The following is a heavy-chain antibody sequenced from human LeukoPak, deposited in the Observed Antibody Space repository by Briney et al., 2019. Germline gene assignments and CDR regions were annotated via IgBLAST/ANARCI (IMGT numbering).Heavy chain of an antibody. CDR2: ISPDGRTA. V-gene: IGHV3-74*01. D-gene: IGHD6-19*01. CDR3: ARGTSDWHGTDY. Sequence: PGGSLRLSCAVSGFTFRTYWMHWVRQGPGKGLVWLSQISPDGRTATYADSVKGRITISRDNAKNTLYLQINSLTDEDAAVYFCARGTSDWHGTDYWGQGTLVTVSS. J-gene: IGHJ4*02. CDR1: GFTFRTYW.